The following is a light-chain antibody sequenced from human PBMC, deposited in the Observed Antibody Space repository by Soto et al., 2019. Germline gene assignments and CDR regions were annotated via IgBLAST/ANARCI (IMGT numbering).Light chain of an antibody. V-gene: IGKV3-11*01. J-gene: IGKJ5*01. CDR1: QRFSSY. CDR2: DAS. Sequence: EIVLTQSPATLSLSPGERATPPCRAIQRFSSYLAWYQQKPGQAPRLLIYDASNRATGIPARFSGSGSGTDFTLTISSLEPEDFAVYYCQQRSNWPITFGQGTRLEIK. CDR3: QQRSNWPIT.